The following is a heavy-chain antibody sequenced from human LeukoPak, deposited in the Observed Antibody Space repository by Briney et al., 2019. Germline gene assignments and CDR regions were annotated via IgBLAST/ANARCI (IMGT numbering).Heavy chain of an antibody. J-gene: IGHJ4*02. CDR3: ARDDGFSCYSY. CDR1: GFTFSSSA. D-gene: IGHD3/OR15-3a*01. CDR2: MNLDGSEK. V-gene: IGHV3-7*01. Sequence: PGGSLRLSCAASGFTFSSSAMSWVRQVPGKGLEWVANMNLDGSEKYYVDSVKGRFIISRDNAKNSLFLQMNSLIAEDTAVYYCARDDGFSCYSYWGQGTLVTVSS.